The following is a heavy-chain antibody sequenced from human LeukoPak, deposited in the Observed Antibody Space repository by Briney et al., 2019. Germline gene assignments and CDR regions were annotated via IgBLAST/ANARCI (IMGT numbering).Heavy chain of an antibody. CDR2: ISSSGSTI. Sequence: GGSLRLSCAASGFTFSSYEMNWVRQAPGKGLEWVSYISSSGSTIYYADSVKGRFTISRDNAKNSLYLQMNSLRAEDTAVYYCARGAAIAGSRYWGQGTLVTVSS. D-gene: IGHD2-2*02. CDR3: ARGAAIAGSRY. J-gene: IGHJ4*02. V-gene: IGHV3-48*03. CDR1: GFTFSSYE.